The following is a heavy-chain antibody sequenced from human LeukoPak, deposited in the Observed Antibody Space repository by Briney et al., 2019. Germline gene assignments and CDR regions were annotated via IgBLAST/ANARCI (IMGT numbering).Heavy chain of an antibody. J-gene: IGHJ4*02. Sequence: GGSLRLSCAASGFTFSSYWMSWVRQAPGKGLEWVANIKQDGSEKYYVDSVKGRFTISRDNAKNSLYLQMNSLRAEDTAVYYCARPGRGYSYGSFDSWGQGTLVTVSS. D-gene: IGHD5-18*01. V-gene: IGHV3-7*02. CDR1: GFTFSSYW. CDR3: ARPGRGYSYGSFDS. CDR2: IKQDGSEK.